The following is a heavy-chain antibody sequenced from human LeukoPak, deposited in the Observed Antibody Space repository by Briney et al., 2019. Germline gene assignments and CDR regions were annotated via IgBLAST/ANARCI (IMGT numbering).Heavy chain of an antibody. CDR2: IYTSGST. CDR3: AGRAYYDILTGYPTPDAFDI. D-gene: IGHD3-9*01. J-gene: IGHJ3*02. V-gene: IGHV4-59*10. CDR1: GGSFSGYY. Sequence: PSETLSLTCAVYGGSFSGYYWSWIRQPAGKGLEWIGRIYTSGSTNYNPSLKSRVTMSVDTSKNQFSLKLSSVTAADTAVYYCAGRAYYDILTGYPTPDAFDIWGQGTMVTVSS.